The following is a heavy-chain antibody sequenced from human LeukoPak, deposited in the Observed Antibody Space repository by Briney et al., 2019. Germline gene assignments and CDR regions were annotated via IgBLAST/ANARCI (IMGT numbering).Heavy chain of an antibody. D-gene: IGHD2-2*01. Sequence: SGTLSLTCTVSGGSISSYYWTWIRQPPGKGLEWIGYIFYSGGSNYNPSLRSRVTISVDTSKNHFSLKLSSVTAADTAVYYCARLGSTFDIWGQGTMVTVSS. J-gene: IGHJ3*02. CDR2: IFYSGGS. CDR3: ARLGSTFDI. V-gene: IGHV4-59*08. CDR1: GGSISSYY.